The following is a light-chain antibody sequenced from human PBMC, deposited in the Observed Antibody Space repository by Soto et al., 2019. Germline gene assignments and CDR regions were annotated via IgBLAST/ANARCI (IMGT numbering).Light chain of an antibody. CDR1: QSIRSY. V-gene: IGKV1-39*01. CDR2: AAS. J-gene: IGKJ5*01. Sequence: DIQMTQSPSSMSASVGDRVTITCRESQSIRSYLNWYQQKPGKAPKLRIYAASSLQSGVPSRFSGSGSGTDFTLTISSLQPEDFETYYCQRSYSTPITFGQGTQLEIK. CDR3: QRSYSTPIT.